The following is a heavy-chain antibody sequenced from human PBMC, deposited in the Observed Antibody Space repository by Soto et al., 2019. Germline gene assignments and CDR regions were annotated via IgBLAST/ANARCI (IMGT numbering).Heavy chain of an antibody. CDR3: ASPARNYDFWSGYSFDI. J-gene: IGHJ3*02. D-gene: IGHD3-3*01. V-gene: IGHV1-8*01. CDR2: MNPNSGNT. CDR1: GYTFTSYD. Sequence: QVQLVQSGAEVKKPGASVKVSCKASGYTFTSYDINWVRQATGQGLEWMGWMNPNSGNTGYAQKFQGGVTMTXNXSXSXXYMVLSSLRSEDTAVYYCASPARNYDFWSGYSFDIWGQGTMVTVSS.